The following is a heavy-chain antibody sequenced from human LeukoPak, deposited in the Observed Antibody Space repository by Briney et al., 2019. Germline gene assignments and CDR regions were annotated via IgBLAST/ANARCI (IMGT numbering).Heavy chain of an antibody. Sequence: GGSLRLSCAASGFIISTKYMNWVRQAPGKGLEWVSIMYTHGDSYYANSVKGRFTLSRDDSKNTLYLQMNSLRADDTAVYYCARISTLTPGRCGWFDTWGQGTLVTVSS. D-gene: IGHD4-17*01. CDR1: GFIISTKY. J-gene: IGHJ5*02. V-gene: IGHV3-66*01. CDR2: MYTHGDS. CDR3: ARISTLTPGRCGWFDT.